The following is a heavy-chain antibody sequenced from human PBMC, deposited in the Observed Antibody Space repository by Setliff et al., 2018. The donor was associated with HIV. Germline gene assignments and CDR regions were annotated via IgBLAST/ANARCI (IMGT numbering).Heavy chain of an antibody. CDR1: GDSISDSSYY. CDR2: IYYSGST. Sequence: PSETLSLTCTVSGDSISDSSYYWGWIRQPPGKGLEWIGSIYYSGSTYYKPSLKSRVSISVDTSKSQFSMKLISVTAADTAVYYCARQPLSRRRGTTVTTVGAFDMWGQGTKVTVSS. V-gene: IGHV4-39*01. D-gene: IGHD4-17*01. CDR3: ARQPLSRRRGTTVTTVGAFDM. J-gene: IGHJ3*02.